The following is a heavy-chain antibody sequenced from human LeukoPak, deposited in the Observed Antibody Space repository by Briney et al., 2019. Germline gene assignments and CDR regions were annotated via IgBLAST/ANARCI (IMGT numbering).Heavy chain of an antibody. V-gene: IGHV4-59*01. Sequence: PSETLSLTCTVSGGSISSYYWSWIRQPPGKGLEWIGYIYYSGSTNYNPSLKSRVTISVDTSKNQFSLKLSSVTAADTAMYYCARDPVDTAMSFDYWGQGTLVTVSS. CDR3: ARDPVDTAMSFDY. CDR1: GGSISSYY. D-gene: IGHD5-18*01. CDR2: IYYSGST. J-gene: IGHJ4*02.